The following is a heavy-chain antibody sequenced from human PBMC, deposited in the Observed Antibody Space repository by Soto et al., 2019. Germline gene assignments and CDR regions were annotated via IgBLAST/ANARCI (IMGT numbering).Heavy chain of an antibody. V-gene: IGHV4-4*02. CDR2: IYHSGST. D-gene: IGHD3-3*01. CDR1: GGSISSSNW. Sequence: PSETLSLTCAVSGGSISSSNWWSWVRQPPGKGLEWIGEIYHSGSTNYNPSLKSRVTISVDTSKNQFSLKLSSVTAADTAVYYCARVSYDFWSGYYTQTYGMDVWGQGTTVTVSS. CDR3: ARVSYDFWSGYYTQTYGMDV. J-gene: IGHJ6*02.